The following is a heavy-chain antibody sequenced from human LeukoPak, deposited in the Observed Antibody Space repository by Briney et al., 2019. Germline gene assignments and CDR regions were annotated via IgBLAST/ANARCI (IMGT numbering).Heavy chain of an antibody. CDR3: ARDKYFYDSSASIRFDC. V-gene: IGHV4-4*07. CDR2: IYTSGNT. CDR1: GGSISSYY. D-gene: IGHD3-22*01. J-gene: IGHJ4*02. Sequence: SETLSLTCTVSGGSISSYYWSWIRQPAGKGLEWIGHIYTSGNTNYNPSLKSRVSMSVDTSKNQFSLKLSSVTAADTAVYYCARDKYFYDSSASIRFDCWGPGTLVTASS.